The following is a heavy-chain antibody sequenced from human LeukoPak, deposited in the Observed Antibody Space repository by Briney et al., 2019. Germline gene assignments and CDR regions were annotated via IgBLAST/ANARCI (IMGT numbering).Heavy chain of an antibody. Sequence: GGSLRLSCAASGFTFSDYFMGWVRQAPGKGLEWVSYITNNGRKTYYADSMKGRFTISRDNAKNTLYLQMNSLRAEDTAVYYCARAMPNDNWFDPWGQGSLVTVSS. D-gene: IGHD2-2*01. CDR3: ARAMPNDNWFDP. V-gene: IGHV3-11*04. CDR2: ITNNGRKT. CDR1: GFTFSDYF. J-gene: IGHJ5*02.